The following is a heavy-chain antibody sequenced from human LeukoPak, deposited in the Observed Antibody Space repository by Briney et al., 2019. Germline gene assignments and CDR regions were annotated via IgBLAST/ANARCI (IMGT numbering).Heavy chain of an antibody. D-gene: IGHD2-2*01. Sequence: GGSLRLSCAPSGFTFGIYAISWVRQAPGKGLEWVSTISNNGGSTFYADSVKGRYTISRDNSKNTLDLQMNSLRAEDTALYYCAKAHTSSYYYFHSWGQGTLVTVSS. V-gene: IGHV3-23*01. CDR2: ISNNGGST. CDR3: AKAHTSSYYYFHS. J-gene: IGHJ4*02. CDR1: GFTFGIYA.